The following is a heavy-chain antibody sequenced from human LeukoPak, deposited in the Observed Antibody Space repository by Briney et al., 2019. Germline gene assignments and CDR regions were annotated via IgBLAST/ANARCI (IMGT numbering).Heavy chain of an antibody. CDR2: TNQDGSVE. D-gene: IGHD3-10*01. CDR1: GFTFSTYN. J-gene: IGHJ4*02. Sequence: GGPLRLSCAASGFTFSTYNMNWVRQAPGQGLEWVAHTNQDGSVEFHVDSVKGRFTISRDNAKNSLYLQMNSLRADDTAVYYCARDYYGSHDYWGQGALVTVSS. V-gene: IGHV3-7*01. CDR3: ARDYYGSHDY.